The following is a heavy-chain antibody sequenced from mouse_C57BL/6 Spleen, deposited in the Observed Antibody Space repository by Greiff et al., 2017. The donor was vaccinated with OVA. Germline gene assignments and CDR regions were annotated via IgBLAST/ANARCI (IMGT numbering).Heavy chain of an antibody. D-gene: IGHD1-1*01. CDR3: ANHYYYGSSSWYFDV. CDR2: INPNNGGT. Sequence: EVQLQQSGPELVKPGASVKISCKASGYTFTDYYMNWVKQSHGKSLEWIGDINPNNGGTSYNQKFKGKATLTVDKSSSTAYMELRSLTSEDSAVYYCANHYYYGSSSWYFDVWGTGTTVTVSS. V-gene: IGHV1-26*01. CDR1: GYTFTDYY. J-gene: IGHJ1*03.